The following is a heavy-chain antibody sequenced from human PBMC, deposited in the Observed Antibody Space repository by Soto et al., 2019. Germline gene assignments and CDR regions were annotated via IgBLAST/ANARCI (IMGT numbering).Heavy chain of an antibody. V-gene: IGHV1-69*06. CDR2: IIPIFGTA. CDR1: GGTFSSYA. Sequence: AASVKVSCKASGGTFSSYAISWVRQAPGQGLEWMGGIIPIFGTANYAQKFQGRVTITADKSTSTAYMELSSLRSEDTAVYYCARASNYDILTGYSRGGMNCYYGMDVWGQGTTVTVSS. CDR3: ARASNYDILTGYSRGGMNCYYGMDV. D-gene: IGHD3-9*01. J-gene: IGHJ6*02.